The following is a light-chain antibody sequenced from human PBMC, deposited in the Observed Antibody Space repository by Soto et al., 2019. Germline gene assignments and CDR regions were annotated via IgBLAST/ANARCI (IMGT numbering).Light chain of an antibody. V-gene: IGKV1-39*01. CDR1: QSISNW. J-gene: IGKJ5*01. CDR3: QQSYSTPPIT. CDR2: AAS. Sequence: DIQMAQSPSTLAGSVGEKVTITCXXSQSISNWLAWYQQKPGKAPKLLIYAASSLQSGVPSRFSGSGSGTDFTLTISSLQPEDFATYYCQQSYSTPPITFGQGTRLEIK.